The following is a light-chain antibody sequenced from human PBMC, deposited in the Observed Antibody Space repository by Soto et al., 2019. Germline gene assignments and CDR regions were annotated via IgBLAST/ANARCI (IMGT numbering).Light chain of an antibody. J-gene: IGKJ3*01. CDR2: GAS. V-gene: IGKV3-20*01. Sequence: IVLTQPPGTLALSPGEIATLSCRASQSVSSSYLAWYQQRPGQAPRLLIYGASSTATGIPDRFSGSGSETDFTLTISRLEHEECAVYDCQQYGISPLSFGPGTQVDIK. CDR3: QQYGISPLS. CDR1: QSVSSSY.